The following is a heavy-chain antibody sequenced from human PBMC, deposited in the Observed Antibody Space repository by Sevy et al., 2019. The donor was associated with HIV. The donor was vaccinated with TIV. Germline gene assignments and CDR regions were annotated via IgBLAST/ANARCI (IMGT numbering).Heavy chain of an antibody. CDR1: GFTFSSYA. CDR3: VKESAVTTGAFDI. Sequence: GGSLRLSCSASGFTFSSYAMYWVRQAPGKGLEYVSAISSNGGSTYYADSVKGRFTISRDNSKNTLYLQMSSLRAEDTAVYYCVKESAVTTGAFDIWGQGTMVTVSS. J-gene: IGHJ3*02. D-gene: IGHD4-17*01. CDR2: ISSNGGST. V-gene: IGHV3-64D*06.